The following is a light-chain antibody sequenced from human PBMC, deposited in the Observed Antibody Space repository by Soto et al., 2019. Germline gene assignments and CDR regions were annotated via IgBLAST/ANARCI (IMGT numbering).Light chain of an antibody. CDR3: QQYNNWPAIT. J-gene: IGKJ5*01. CDR2: GAS. V-gene: IGKV3D-15*01. Sequence: EIVLTQSPGTLSLSPGERTTLSSRASQSVRSSLAWYQQKPGQAPRLLIYGASTRVTGIPPRFSGSGSGTEFTLTISSLQSEDFAVYYCQQYNNWPAITFGQGTRLE. CDR1: QSVRSS.